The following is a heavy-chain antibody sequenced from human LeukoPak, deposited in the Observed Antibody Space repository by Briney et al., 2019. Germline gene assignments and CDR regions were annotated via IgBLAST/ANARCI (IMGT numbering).Heavy chain of an antibody. Sequence: GASVKVSCKASGYTFTSYAISWVRQAPGQGLEWMGRIIPVLNITSYAQKFQGSVTITADTSTSTVYMELSSLRSEETAVYYCARDQGLTAPPPYGLDVWGQGTTVIVFS. CDR3: ARDQGLTAPPPYGLDV. CDR1: GYTFTSYA. CDR2: IIPVLNIT. D-gene: IGHD5-18*01. V-gene: IGHV1-69*04. J-gene: IGHJ6*02.